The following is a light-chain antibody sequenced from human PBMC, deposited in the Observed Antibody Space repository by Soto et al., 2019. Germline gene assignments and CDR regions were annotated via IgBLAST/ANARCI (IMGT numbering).Light chain of an antibody. CDR3: REGRLWPYP. Sequence: DVVMTQSPLSLPVTLGQPASISCRSSESLVYSDGHTLLNWFHQRPGQSPRRLIYEVSNRDSGVPDLYSASRSGTDFTLKISRVEAEHVGVFSCREGRLWPYPFGQGTKLEIK. CDR2: EVS. CDR1: ESLVYSDGHTL. J-gene: IGKJ2*01. V-gene: IGKV2-30*01.